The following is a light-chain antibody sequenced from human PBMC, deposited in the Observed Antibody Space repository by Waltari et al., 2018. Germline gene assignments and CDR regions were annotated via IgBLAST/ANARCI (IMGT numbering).Light chain of an antibody. V-gene: IGLV2-14*03. Sequence: QSALTQPASVSGSPGQSIAISCTGTTSDVGGYDYVSWYQHHPGKAPKLMIYDVSKRPSGVSNRFSGSKSGNTASLTISGLQAEDEADYYCTSYTSSSTVLFGGGTKLTVL. CDR3: TSYTSSSTVL. CDR2: DVS. J-gene: IGLJ2*01. CDR1: TSDVGGYDY.